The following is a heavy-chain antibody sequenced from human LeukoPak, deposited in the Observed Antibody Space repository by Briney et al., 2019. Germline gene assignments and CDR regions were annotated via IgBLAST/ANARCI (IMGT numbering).Heavy chain of an antibody. CDR3: ARVITGTTDAFDI. V-gene: IGHV1-69*13. D-gene: IGHD1-20*01. CDR2: IIPIFGTP. Sequence: GASVKVSCKTSGGTFSSSAVSWVRQAPGQGLEWMGGIIPIFGTPNYAPKFLGRVTITADESTSTGYMELTSLRSEDTAVYYCARVITGTTDAFDIWGQGTMVTVSS. CDR1: GGTFSSSA. J-gene: IGHJ3*02.